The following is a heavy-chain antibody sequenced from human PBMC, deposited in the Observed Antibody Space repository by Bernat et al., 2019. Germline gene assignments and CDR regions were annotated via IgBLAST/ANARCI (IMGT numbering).Heavy chain of an antibody. Sequence: QVQLQESGPGLVKPSQTLSLTCTVSGGSISSGGYYWSWIRQHPGKGLEWIGYIYYSGSTYYNPSLKSRVTISVDTSKNQFSLKLSSVTAADTAVYYCARGEYGDHRSYWYFDLWGRGTLVTVSS. CDR2: IYYSGST. D-gene: IGHD4-17*01. V-gene: IGHV4-31*03. CDR3: ARGEYGDHRSYWYFDL. J-gene: IGHJ2*01. CDR1: GGSISSGGYY.